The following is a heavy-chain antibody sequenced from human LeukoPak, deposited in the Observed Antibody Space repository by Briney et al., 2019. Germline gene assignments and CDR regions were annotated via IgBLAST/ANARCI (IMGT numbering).Heavy chain of an antibody. CDR1: GYSISSGYY. V-gene: IGHV4-38-2*02. D-gene: IGHD5-12*01. Sequence: SETLSLTCTVSGYSISSGYYWGWIRQPPGKGLEWIGSIYHSGSTYYNPSLKSRVTISVDTSKNQFSLKLSSVTAADTAVYYCARGSRGYSGYDYDWFDPWGQGTLVTVSS. J-gene: IGHJ5*02. CDR3: ARGSRGYSGYDYDWFDP. CDR2: IYHSGST.